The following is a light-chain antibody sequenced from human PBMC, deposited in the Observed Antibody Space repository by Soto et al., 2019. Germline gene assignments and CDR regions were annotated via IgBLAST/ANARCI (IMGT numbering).Light chain of an antibody. Sequence: EVVMRQSPATLSVSPGEGATLSCRASQGIGGTLAWYQHKPGQAPRLLIYGAYSRATGIQDRFSGSGSGTDFTLTIRRLEPEDFAVYYCKQYGSSPWTVGQGTKVDIK. CDR1: QGIGGT. J-gene: IGKJ1*01. CDR3: KQYGSSPWT. CDR2: GAY. V-gene: IGKV3-20*01.